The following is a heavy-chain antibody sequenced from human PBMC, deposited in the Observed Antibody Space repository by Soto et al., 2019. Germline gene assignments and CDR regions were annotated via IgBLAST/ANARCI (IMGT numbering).Heavy chain of an antibody. V-gene: IGHV3-21*01. D-gene: IGHD2-15*01. CDR1: GFTFSSYS. CDR2: ISSSSSYI. CDR3: ARRCSGGSCYASGDP. Sequence: EVQLVESGGGLVKPRGSLRLSCAASGFTFSSYSMNWVRQAPGKGLEWVSSISSSSSYIYYADSVKGRFTISRDNAKNSLYLQMNSLRAEDTAVYYCARRCSGGSCYASGDPWGQGTLVTVSS. J-gene: IGHJ5*02.